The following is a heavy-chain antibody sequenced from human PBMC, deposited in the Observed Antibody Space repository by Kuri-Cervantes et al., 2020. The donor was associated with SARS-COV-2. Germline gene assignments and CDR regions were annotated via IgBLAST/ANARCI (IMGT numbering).Heavy chain of an antibody. D-gene: IGHD3-10*01. J-gene: IGHJ4*02. CDR3: ATKDYYGDSGYNY. Sequence: SVKVSCKAGGTISSSAISWVRQAPGEGLEWMGGIIPIFGSTHFAQKFQGRLTITTDGSTSTAYMELSSLRSDDTAFYYCATKDYYGDSGYNYWGQGTLVTVSS. CDR1: GGTISSSA. V-gene: IGHV1-69*05. CDR2: IIPIFGST.